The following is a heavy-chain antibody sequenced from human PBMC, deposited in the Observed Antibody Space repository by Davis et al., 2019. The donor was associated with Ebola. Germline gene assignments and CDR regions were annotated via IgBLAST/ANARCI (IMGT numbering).Heavy chain of an antibody. CDR2: FDPEDGET. CDR3: ARDLGVPTDAFDI. V-gene: IGHV1-24*01. J-gene: IGHJ3*02. CDR1: GYTLTELS. Sequence: ASVKVSCKVSGYTLTELSMHWVRQAPGKGLEWMGGFDPEDGETIYAQKFQGRVTMTRDTSISTAYMELSRLRSDDTAVYYCARDLGVPTDAFDIWGQGTMVTVSS. D-gene: IGHD3-16*01.